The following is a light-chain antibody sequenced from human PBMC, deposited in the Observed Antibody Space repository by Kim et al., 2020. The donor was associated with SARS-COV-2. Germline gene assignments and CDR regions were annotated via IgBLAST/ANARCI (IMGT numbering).Light chain of an antibody. CDR3: QSYDNSLDGLYV. V-gene: IGLV1-40*01. Sequence: QSVLTQPPSVSGAPGQRVTISCTGSRSNIGAGYDVHWYQQLPGTAPKLLISNNNNRPSGVPDRFSGSKSDTSASLAITGLQAQDEADYYCQSYDNSLDGLYVFGTESKVTVL. J-gene: IGLJ1*01. CDR2: NNN. CDR1: RSNIGAGYD.